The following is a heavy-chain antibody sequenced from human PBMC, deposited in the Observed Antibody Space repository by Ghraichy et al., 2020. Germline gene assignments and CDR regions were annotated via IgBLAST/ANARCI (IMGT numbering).Heavy chain of an antibody. CDR1: GFSFSRHW. CDR3: ARDADGFDI. J-gene: IGHJ3*02. Sequence: GSQRLSCIASGFSFSRHWISWVRRAPGMGLEWVANISPDGGQQYYVGSVRGRFIISRDNAKNSLFLQMNSLRAEDTAVYYCARDADGFDIWGQGTRVSVSS. V-gene: IGHV3-7*03. CDR2: ISPDGGQQ.